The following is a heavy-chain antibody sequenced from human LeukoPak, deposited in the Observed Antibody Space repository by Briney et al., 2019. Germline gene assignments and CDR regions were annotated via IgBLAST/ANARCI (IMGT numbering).Heavy chain of an antibody. Sequence: PSETLSLTCTVSGGSISSSSYYWGWIRQPPGKGLEWIGEINHSGSTNYNPSLKSRVTISVDTSKNQFSLKLSSVTAADTAVYYCARGAVITFGGVIVWYYYYYMDVWGKGTTVTVSS. V-gene: IGHV4-39*07. J-gene: IGHJ6*03. CDR1: GGSISSSSYY. D-gene: IGHD3-16*02. CDR3: ARGAVITFGGVIVWYYYYYMDV. CDR2: INHSGST.